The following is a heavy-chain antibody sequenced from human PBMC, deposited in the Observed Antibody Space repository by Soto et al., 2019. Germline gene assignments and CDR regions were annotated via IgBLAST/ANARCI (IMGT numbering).Heavy chain of an antibody. V-gene: IGHV3-30*18. CDR2: ISYDGSNK. CDR1: GFTFSIYG. J-gene: IGHJ4*02. D-gene: IGHD3-3*01. CDR3: AKETVEYYFDY. Sequence: QVQLVESGGGVVQPGRSLRLSCAASGFTFSIYGMHWVRQAPGKGLEWVAVISYDGSNKYYADSVKGRFTISRDNSKNTLYLQMNSLRGEDTAVYYCAKETVEYYFDYWGQGPLVTVSS.